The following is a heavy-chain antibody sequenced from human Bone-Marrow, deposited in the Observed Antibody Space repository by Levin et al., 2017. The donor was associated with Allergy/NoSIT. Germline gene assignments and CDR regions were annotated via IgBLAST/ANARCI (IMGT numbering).Heavy chain of an antibody. CDR3: ARGLGSGYDLSFDY. D-gene: IGHD5-12*01. V-gene: IGHV4-61*01. CDR2: ISTSGNT. J-gene: IGHJ4*02. CDR1: SASVTSGTYY. Sequence: SETLSLTCTVSSASVTSGTYYWSWIRQSPGTGLEWIGYISTSGNTNYSPSLKSRVTISVDRSTNQFSLSLSSVTTADTAVYYCARGLGSGYDLSFDYWGQGTLVTVSS.